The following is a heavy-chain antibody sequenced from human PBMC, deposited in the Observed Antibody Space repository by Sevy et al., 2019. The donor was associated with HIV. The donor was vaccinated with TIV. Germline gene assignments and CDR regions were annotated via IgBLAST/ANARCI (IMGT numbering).Heavy chain of an antibody. CDR1: GFSLNNYW. V-gene: IGHV3-33*08. D-gene: IGHD3-22*01. CDR3: ARGGYYYDNAAYYALDS. CDR2: IWSDGAYQ. Sequence: GGSLRLSCAASGFSLNNYWMNWVRQAPGKGLEWVAIIWSDGAYQYHGDSVKGRFTISRDNSKNTLYLQMNNVRVEDTAVYYCARGGYYYDNAAYYALDSWGQGTLVTVSS. J-gene: IGHJ4*02.